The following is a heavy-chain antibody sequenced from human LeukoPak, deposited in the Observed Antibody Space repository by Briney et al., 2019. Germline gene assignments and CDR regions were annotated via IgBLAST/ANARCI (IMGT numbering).Heavy chain of an antibody. CDR3: ARGPREYCSTTSCSFDY. V-gene: IGHV3-7*01. J-gene: IGHJ4*02. CDR2: IKQDGGEK. CDR1: GFTLGSYW. Sequence: GGSLRLSCEASGFTLGSYWMSWARQAPGKGLEWVANIKQDGGEKYYVDSVKGRFTIFRDNGKNSLYLQMTSLRAEDTAVYYCARGPREYCSTTSCSFDYWGQGTLVTVSS. D-gene: IGHD2-2*01.